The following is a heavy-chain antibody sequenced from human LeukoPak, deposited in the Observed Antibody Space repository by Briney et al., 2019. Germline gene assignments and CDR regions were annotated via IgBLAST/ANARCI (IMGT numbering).Heavy chain of an antibody. CDR3: ARGKGSYSPGFDY. J-gene: IGHJ4*02. V-gene: IGHV3-48*01. Sequence: GGSLRLSCAASGFTFSSYSMNWVRQAPGKGLEWVSYISSSSSTIYYADSVKGRFTISRDNAKNSLYLQMNSLRAEDTAVYYCARGKGSYSPGFDYWGQGTLVTVSS. CDR2: ISSSSSTI. D-gene: IGHD1-26*01. CDR1: GFTFSSYS.